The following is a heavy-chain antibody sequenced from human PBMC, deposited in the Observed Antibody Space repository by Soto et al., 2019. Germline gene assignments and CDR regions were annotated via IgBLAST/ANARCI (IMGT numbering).Heavy chain of an antibody. V-gene: IGHV1-8*01. CDR3: ARMATFGSLNWFDP. CDR2: MNPGSGDT. CDR1: GYSFTNND. Sequence: ASVKGSCKASGYSFTNNDVSWVRQATGQGLEWMGWMNPGSGDTGYAQKFQGRVTMTRDISIATAYMELSSLRSDDTAIYYCARMATFGSLNWFDPWGQGILVSV. D-gene: IGHD3-16*01. J-gene: IGHJ5*02.